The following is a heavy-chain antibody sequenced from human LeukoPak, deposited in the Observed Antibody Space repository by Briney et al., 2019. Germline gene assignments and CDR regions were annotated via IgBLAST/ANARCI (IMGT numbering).Heavy chain of an antibody. CDR2: IIPIFGTA. CDR1: GGTFSSYA. V-gene: IGHV1-69*06. J-gene: IGHJ4*02. Sequence: SVKVSCKASGGTFSSYAISWVRQAPGQGLEWMGGIIPIFGTANYAQKFQGRVTITADKSTSTAYMELSSLRSEDTAVYYCARDPRFPSTNPNEEQLAYFDYWGQGTLVTVSS. D-gene: IGHD6-13*01. CDR3: ARDPRFPSTNPNEEQLAYFDY.